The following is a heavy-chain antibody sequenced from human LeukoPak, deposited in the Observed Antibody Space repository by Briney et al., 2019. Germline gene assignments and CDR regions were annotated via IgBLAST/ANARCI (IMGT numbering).Heavy chain of an antibody. CDR1: GGSISSSSYY. V-gene: IGHV4-39*07. J-gene: IGHJ4*02. Sequence: SETLSLTCTVSGGSISSSSYYWGWIRQPPGKGLEWIGSIYYSGSTYYNPSLKSRVTISVDTSKNQFSLKLSSVTAADTAVYYCARVLLWFGESKRFDYWGQGTLVTVSS. CDR2: IYYSGST. CDR3: ARVLLWFGESKRFDY. D-gene: IGHD3-10*01.